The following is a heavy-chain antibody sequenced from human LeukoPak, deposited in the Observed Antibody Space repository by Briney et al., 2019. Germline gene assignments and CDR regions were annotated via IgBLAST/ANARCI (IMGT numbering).Heavy chain of an antibody. V-gene: IGHV1-69*05. J-gene: IGHJ4*02. CDR2: IIPIFSTG. Sequence: ASVKVSCKASGGTFSSYAISGAPQAPGQGLEWMVGIIPIFSTGNYAQKFQGRVTLTTDDSTTTAYIAPSSPTYEDPAVHYCASAIVGATAFHFDYWRQGTLVTVSS. CDR1: GGTFSSYA. CDR3: ASAIVGATAFHFDY. D-gene: IGHD1-26*01.